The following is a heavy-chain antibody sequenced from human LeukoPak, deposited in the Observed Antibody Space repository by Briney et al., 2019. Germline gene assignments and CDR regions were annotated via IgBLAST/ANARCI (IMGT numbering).Heavy chain of an antibody. Sequence: GASVKVSCKASGGTFSSYAISWVRQAPGQGLEWMGRIIPILGIANYAQKFQGRVTITADKSTSTAYMELSSLRSEDTAVYYCARGQDHDYGDPLFDYWGQGTLVTVSS. J-gene: IGHJ4*02. D-gene: IGHD4-17*01. V-gene: IGHV1-69*04. CDR3: ARGQDHDYGDPLFDY. CDR1: GGTFSSYA. CDR2: IIPILGIA.